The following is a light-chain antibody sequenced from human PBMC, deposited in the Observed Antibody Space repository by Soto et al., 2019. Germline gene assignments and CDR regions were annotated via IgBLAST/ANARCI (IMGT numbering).Light chain of an antibody. J-gene: IGKJ3*01. CDR1: QGISSY. V-gene: IGKV1-9*01. CDR3: QQLNDYFIFT. Sequence: DIQLTQSPSFLSASVGDRVTITCRASQGISSYLAWYQQKPGKAPKLLIYGASSLQGGVPLRFSGSGSGTEFTLTISRLQPEDFATYYCQQLNDYFIFTFGPGTKVDIK. CDR2: GAS.